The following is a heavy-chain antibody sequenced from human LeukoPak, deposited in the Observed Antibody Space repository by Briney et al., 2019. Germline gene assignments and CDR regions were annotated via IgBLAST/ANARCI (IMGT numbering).Heavy chain of an antibody. CDR1: GFTFSSYG. Sequence: PGRSLRLSCAASGFTFSSYGMHWVRQAPGKGLEWVAATWYDGSNKYYADSVKGRFTISRDNSKNPLYLQMNSLRAEDTAVYFCARGGHCSTTSCSNYDGMDVWGQGTTLTVSS. D-gene: IGHD2-2*01. CDR3: ARGGHCSTTSCSNYDGMDV. CDR2: TWYDGSNK. V-gene: IGHV3-33*01. J-gene: IGHJ6*02.